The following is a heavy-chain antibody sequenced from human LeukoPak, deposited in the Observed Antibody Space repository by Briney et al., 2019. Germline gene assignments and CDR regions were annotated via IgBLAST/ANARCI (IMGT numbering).Heavy chain of an antibody. V-gene: IGHV1-18*01. CDR1: GYTFTSYG. Sequence: GASVKVSCKASGYTFTSYGISWVRQAPGQGLEWMGWISAYNGNTNYAQRLQGRVTMTTDTSTSTAYIELRSLRSDDTAVYYCARDGPYSSSSGVFDYWGQGTLVTVSS. CDR3: ARDGPYSSSSGVFDY. D-gene: IGHD6-6*01. J-gene: IGHJ4*02. CDR2: ISAYNGNT.